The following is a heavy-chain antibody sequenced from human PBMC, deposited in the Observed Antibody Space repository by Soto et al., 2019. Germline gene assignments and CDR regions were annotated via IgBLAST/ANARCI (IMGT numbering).Heavy chain of an antibody. CDR1: GGTLSSYA. CDR3: ARPLAGYNYYYGMDV. Sequence: QGQLVQSGAEVKKPGSSVKVSCKASGGTLSSYAISWVRQAPGQGLEWMGGIIPMFGIANYAQKCQGRVTLTGDESTTTAYMALSSLRSEDMAVYYCARPLAGYNYYYGMDVWGQGTTVTVSS. D-gene: IGHD6-19*01. J-gene: IGHJ6*02. V-gene: IGHV1-69*12. CDR2: IIPMFGIA.